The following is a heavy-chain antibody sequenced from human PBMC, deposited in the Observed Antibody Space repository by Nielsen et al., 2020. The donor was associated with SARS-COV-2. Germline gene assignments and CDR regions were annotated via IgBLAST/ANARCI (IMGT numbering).Heavy chain of an antibody. CDR1: GGSISSGGYY. D-gene: IGHD3-10*01. V-gene: IGHV4-31*03. CDR2: IYYSGST. Sequence: SETLSLTCTVSGGSISSGGYYWSWIRQHPGKGLEWIGYIYYSGSTYYNPSLKSRVTISVDTSKNQFSLKLSSVTAADTAVYYCARDLNLGMVRGHFDYWGQGTLVTVSS. J-gene: IGHJ4*02. CDR3: ARDLNLGMVRGHFDY.